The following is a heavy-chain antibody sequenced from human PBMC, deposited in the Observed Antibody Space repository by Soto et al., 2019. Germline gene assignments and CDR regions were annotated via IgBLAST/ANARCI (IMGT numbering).Heavy chain of an antibody. V-gene: IGHV4-39*01. Sequence: SETLSLTCTVSGGSTSSSTYYWDWIRQPPGKGLEWIGAMYYTGNKNYNPSLEGRVTMSVDTSKNQFSLKLSSVTPTDTAVYYCARRSSSSLGSLFDPWGRGILVTVSS. J-gene: IGHJ5*02. CDR3: ARRSSSSLGSLFDP. D-gene: IGHD6-6*01. CDR2: MYYTGNK. CDR1: GGSTSSSTYY.